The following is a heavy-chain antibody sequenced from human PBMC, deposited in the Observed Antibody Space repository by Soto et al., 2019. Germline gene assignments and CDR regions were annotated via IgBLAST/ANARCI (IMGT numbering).Heavy chain of an antibody. Sequence: QLQLQESGSGLVKPSQTLSLTCAVSGGSISSGGYSWSWIGQPPGKGLEWIGYIYPSGSTYYNPSLKSPVTISADRSTNHFSLKPSSVTAPDTPVHYCARVPDYWGQGTLVTVSS. J-gene: IGHJ4*02. V-gene: IGHV4-30-2*01. CDR1: GGSISSGGYS. D-gene: IGHD2-2*01. CDR3: ARVPDY. CDR2: IYPSGST.